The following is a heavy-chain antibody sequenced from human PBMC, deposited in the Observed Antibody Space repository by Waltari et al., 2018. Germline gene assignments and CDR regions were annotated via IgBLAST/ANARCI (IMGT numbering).Heavy chain of an antibody. V-gene: IGHV3-21*01. CDR2: ISSSSGFM. Sequence: EVQLVESGGGLVKPGGSLRLSCTASGFTLSSFTMNWVRQAPGKGLEWVSSISSSSGFMYYADSLKGRFTISRDNTKNSLYLQIHSLRAEDTAVYYCAKVSAPYYMDVWGKGTTVTVSS. D-gene: IGHD3-3*02. J-gene: IGHJ6*03. CDR3: AKVSAPYYMDV. CDR1: GFTLSSFT.